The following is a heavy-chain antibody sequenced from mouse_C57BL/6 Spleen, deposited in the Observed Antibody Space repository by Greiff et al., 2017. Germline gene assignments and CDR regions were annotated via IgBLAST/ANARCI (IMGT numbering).Heavy chain of an antibody. Sequence: QVQLQQSGPELVKPGASVKISCKASGYSFTSYYIHWVKQRPGQGLEWIGWIYPGSGNTKYNEKFKGKATLTADTSSSTAYMQLSSLTAEDSAVYDCAKTAQADFDYWGQGTTLTVSS. CDR2: IYPGSGNT. CDR1: GYSFTSYY. D-gene: IGHD3-2*02. J-gene: IGHJ2*01. V-gene: IGHV1-66*01. CDR3: AKTAQADFDY.